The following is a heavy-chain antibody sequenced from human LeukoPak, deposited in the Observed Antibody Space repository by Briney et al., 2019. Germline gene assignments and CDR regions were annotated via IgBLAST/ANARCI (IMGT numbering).Heavy chain of an antibody. V-gene: IGHV3-23*01. CDR2: ISGSGGST. CDR3: AKDGAPAAGEDYFDY. CDR1: GFTFSSYA. J-gene: IGHJ4*02. Sequence: GGSLRLSCAASGFTFSSYAMSWVRQAPGKGLEWVSGISGSGGSTYYADSVKGRFTISRDNSKNTLFLQMNSLRAEDTAVYYCAKDGAPAAGEDYFDYWGQGTLVTVSS. D-gene: IGHD6-13*01.